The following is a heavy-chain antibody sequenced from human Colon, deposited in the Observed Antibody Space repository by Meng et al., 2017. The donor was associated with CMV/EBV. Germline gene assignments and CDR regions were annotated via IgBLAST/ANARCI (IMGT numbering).Heavy chain of an antibody. CDR1: GYTFKSDE. V-gene: IGHV1-8*01. J-gene: IGHJ4*02. CDR3: ARESYFGSGTFYY. Sequence: KASGYTFKSDEITWVRQATGQVLEWIGWTSAKSGKTEYAQKVQGRVTMTRDTSKSTAYMELSSLGSEDTAVFYYARESYFGSGTFYYWGQGTLVTVSS. D-gene: IGHD3-10*01. CDR2: TSAKSGKT.